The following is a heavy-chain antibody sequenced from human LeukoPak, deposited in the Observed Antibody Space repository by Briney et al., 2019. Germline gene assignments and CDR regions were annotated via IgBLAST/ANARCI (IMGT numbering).Heavy chain of an antibody. J-gene: IGHJ4*02. CDR3: LIFPGR. V-gene: IGHV3-15*05. CDR2: IKSRADGGTT. Sequence: GSLRLSCAASGFSVINAWMSWVRQAPGQGLEWVGRIKSRADGGTTGYAAPVEGRFSISRDDSENTLYLQMNSLQIDDTALYYCLIFPGRWGQGTLVTVSS. D-gene: IGHD3-3*01. CDR1: GFSVINAW.